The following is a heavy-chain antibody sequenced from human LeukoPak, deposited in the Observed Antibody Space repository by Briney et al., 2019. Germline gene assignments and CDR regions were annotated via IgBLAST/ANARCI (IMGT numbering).Heavy chain of an antibody. CDR3: ARTAARRFDY. Sequence: VASVKVSCKASGYTFPSYFMHWVRQAPGQGLEWMGIINPTGGSTTYAQKFQGRVTMTRDTSTSTVYMELSSLRSDDTAVYYCARTAARRFDYWGQGTVVTVSS. J-gene: IGHJ4*02. CDR2: INPTGGST. D-gene: IGHD6-6*01. V-gene: IGHV1-46*01. CDR1: GYTFPSYF.